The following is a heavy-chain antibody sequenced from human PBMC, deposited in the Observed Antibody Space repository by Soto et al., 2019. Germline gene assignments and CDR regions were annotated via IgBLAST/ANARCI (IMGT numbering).Heavy chain of an antibody. CDR1: GYTFSDYY. V-gene: IGHV3-11*01. Sequence: GGSLRLSCAASGYTFSDYYMSWIRQAPGKGLEWISYIDTSGTKIYYADSVKGRFTITRDNSKNSLYLQMNSLRDEDTAVYYCAKCGGPSCYFDYWGQGTLVTVSS. CDR2: IDTSGTKI. J-gene: IGHJ4*02. D-gene: IGHD2-2*01. CDR3: AKCGGPSCYFDY.